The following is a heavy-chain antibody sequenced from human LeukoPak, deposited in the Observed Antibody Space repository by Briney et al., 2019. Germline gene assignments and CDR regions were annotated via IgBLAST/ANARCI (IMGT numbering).Heavy chain of an antibody. V-gene: IGHV3-53*01. Sequence: GGTLRLSCAASGFTFSTYDMSWVRQAPGKGLEWVSIIYSGGSTFYADSVKGRFTISRDNSKNTLYLQMNSLRAEDTAVYYCARGGSYLSAFDIWGQGTMVTVSS. CDR2: IYSGGST. D-gene: IGHD1-26*01. CDR1: GFTFSTYD. CDR3: ARGGSYLSAFDI. J-gene: IGHJ3*02.